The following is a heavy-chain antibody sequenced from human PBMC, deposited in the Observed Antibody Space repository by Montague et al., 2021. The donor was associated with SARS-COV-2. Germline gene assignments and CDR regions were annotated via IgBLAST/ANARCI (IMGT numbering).Heavy chain of an antibody. Sequence: SLRLSCAASGFTFSDYYMSWIRQAPGKGLEWVSYISSSSSYTNYADSVKGRFTISRDNAKNSLYLQMNSLRAEDTAVYYCARDVGVVRNWFDPWAREPWSPSPQ. CDR1: GFTFSDYY. CDR2: ISSSSSYT. J-gene: IGHJ5*02. CDR3: ARDVGVVRNWFDP. D-gene: IGHD3-10*01. V-gene: IGHV3-11*05.